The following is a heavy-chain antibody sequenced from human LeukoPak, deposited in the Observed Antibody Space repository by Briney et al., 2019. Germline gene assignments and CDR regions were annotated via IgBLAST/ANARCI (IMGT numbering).Heavy chain of an antibody. Sequence: PGGSLRLSCAASGFTFSSYSMNWVRQAPGKGLEWVSSISSSSSYIYYADSVKGRLTISRDNAKNSLYLQMNSLRAEDTAVYYCARDLGYCSSTSCYYYYYYGMDVWGKGTTVTVSS. CDR3: ARDLGYCSSTSCYYYYYYGMDV. D-gene: IGHD2-2*01. CDR2: ISSSSSYI. V-gene: IGHV3-21*01. J-gene: IGHJ6*04. CDR1: GFTFSSYS.